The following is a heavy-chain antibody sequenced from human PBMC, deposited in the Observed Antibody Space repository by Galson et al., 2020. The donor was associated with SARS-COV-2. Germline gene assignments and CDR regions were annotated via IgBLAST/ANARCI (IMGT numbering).Heavy chain of an antibody. CDR2: IFSNDEK. V-gene: IGHV2-26*01. CDR1: GFSLSNARMG. D-gene: IGHD3-9*01. CDR3: GRIRLRYLGWSPAVFDY. J-gene: IGHJ4*02. Sequence: SGPTLVKPTETLTLTCTVSGFSLSNARMGVSWIRQPPGKALEWLAHIFSNDEKSYSTSLKSRLTISKDTSKSQVVLTMTNMDPVDTATYYCGRIRLRYLGWSPAVFDYWGQGTLVTVSS.